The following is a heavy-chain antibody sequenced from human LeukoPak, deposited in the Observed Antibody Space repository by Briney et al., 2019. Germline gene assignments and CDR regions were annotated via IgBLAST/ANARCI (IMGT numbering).Heavy chain of an antibody. CDR2: FDPEDGET. D-gene: IGHD6-13*01. CDR1: GYTLTELS. Sequence: ASVKVSSKVSGYTLTELSMHWVGQAPGKGLEWMGGFDPEDGETIYAQKFQGRVTMTEDTSTDTAYMELSSLRSEDTAVYYCATGYSSSWYIDYWGQGTLVTVSS. V-gene: IGHV1-24*01. CDR3: ATGYSSSWYIDY. J-gene: IGHJ4*02.